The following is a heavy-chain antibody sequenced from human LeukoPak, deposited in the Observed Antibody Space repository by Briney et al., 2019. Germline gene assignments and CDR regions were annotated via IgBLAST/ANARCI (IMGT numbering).Heavy chain of an antibody. J-gene: IGHJ4*02. V-gene: IGHV4-38-2*02. Sequence: SETLSLTCTASGYSISSGYYWGWIRQPPGKGLEWIGNIYHNGSTDYNPSLKSRVTISVDTSKNQFSLKLSSVTAADTAVYYCATDFWSGTNIIDYWGQGTLVTVSS. CDR2: IYHNGST. CDR3: ATDFWSGTNIIDY. CDR1: GYSISSGYY. D-gene: IGHD3-3*01.